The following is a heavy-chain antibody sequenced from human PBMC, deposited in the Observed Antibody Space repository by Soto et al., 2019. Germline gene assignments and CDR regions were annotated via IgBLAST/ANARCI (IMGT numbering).Heavy chain of an antibody. V-gene: IGHV3-21*01. CDR1: GFTFSSYS. D-gene: IGHD1-26*01. CDR2: ISSSSSYI. J-gene: IGHJ6*02. CDR3: ARDDLASYLYGMDV. Sequence: GGSLRLSCAASGFTFSSYSMSWVRQAPGKGLEWVSSISSSSSYIYYADSVKGRFTISRDNAKNSLYLQMNSLRAEDTAVYYCARDDLASYLYGMDVWGQGTTVTVSS.